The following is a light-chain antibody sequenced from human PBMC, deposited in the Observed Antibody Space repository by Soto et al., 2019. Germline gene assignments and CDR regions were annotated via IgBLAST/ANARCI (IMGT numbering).Light chain of an antibody. V-gene: IGLV2-8*01. CDR1: SSDVGGYNY. CDR2: EVS. J-gene: IGLJ2*01. Sequence: QSALTQPPSASGSPGQSVTISCTGTSSDVGGYNYVSWYQQHPGKAPKLMIYEVSKRPSGVPDRFSGSKSGNTASLTVSGLRAEDEADYYCSSYAGSDNLVFGGGPKLTVL. CDR3: SSYAGSDNLV.